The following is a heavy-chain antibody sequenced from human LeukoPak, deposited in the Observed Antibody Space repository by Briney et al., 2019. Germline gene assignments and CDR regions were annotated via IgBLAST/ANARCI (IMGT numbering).Heavy chain of an antibody. CDR2: IYSGGST. CDR1: GFTVSSNY. D-gene: IGHD3-22*01. CDR3: AKDYYYDSSGYSLDY. Sequence: GGSLRLSCAASGFTVSSNYMSWVRQAPGKGLEWVSVIYSGGSTYYADSVKGRFTISRDNSKNTLYLQMNSLRAEDTAVYYCAKDYYYDSSGYSLDYWGQGTLVTVSS. V-gene: IGHV3-66*01. J-gene: IGHJ4*02.